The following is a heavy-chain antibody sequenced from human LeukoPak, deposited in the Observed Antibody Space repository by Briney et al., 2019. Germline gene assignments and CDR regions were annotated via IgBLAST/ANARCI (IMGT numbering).Heavy chain of an antibody. Sequence: ASVKVSCKASGYTFTGYYMHWVRQAPGQGLEWMGWINPNSGGTNYAQKFQGRVTMTRDTPISTAYMELSRLRSDDTAVYYCARENRTAHGRYAFDIWGQGTMVTVSS. V-gene: IGHV1-2*02. D-gene: IGHD5-18*01. CDR3: ARENRTAHGRYAFDI. J-gene: IGHJ3*02. CDR1: GYTFTGYY. CDR2: INPNSGGT.